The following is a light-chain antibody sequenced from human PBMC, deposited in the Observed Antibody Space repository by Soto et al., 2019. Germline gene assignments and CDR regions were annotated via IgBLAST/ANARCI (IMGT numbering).Light chain of an antibody. V-gene: IGLV2-14*01. CDR2: EVN. CDR3: CSYTTSSTLV. Sequence: QPVLTQPASVSGSPGQSITISCTGTSSDVGTYNHVSWYQQHPDKAPKLMICEVNKRPSGASSRFSGSKSGNTASLTISGLQAEDEADYYCCSYTTSSTLVFGTGTKLTVL. CDR1: SSDVGTYNH. J-gene: IGLJ1*01.